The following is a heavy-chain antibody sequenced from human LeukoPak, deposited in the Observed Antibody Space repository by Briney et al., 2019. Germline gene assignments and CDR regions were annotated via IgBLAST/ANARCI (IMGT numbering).Heavy chain of an antibody. CDR3: ARDIGLRKAAPPGWFDP. CDR2: IKQDGSET. V-gene: IGHV3-7*01. CDR1: GFTFSSYW. D-gene: IGHD6-6*01. Sequence: GRSLRLSCAAPGFTFSSYWMSWVRQAPAKGLESLVSIKQDGSETYCVDSVKGRFTISRDNANNSLYLQMNSLRADDTAVYYCARDIGLRKAAPPGWFDPWGQGALVTVSS. J-gene: IGHJ5*02.